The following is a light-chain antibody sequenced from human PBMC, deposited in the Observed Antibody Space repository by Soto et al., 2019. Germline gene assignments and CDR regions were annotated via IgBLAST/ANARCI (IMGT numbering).Light chain of an antibody. V-gene: IGKV1-39*01. CDR2: AAS. CDR1: QSINNY. J-gene: IGKJ3*01. CDR3: QLTYCIATP. Sequence: VYVGGRGIFKNRASQSINNYLNWYQQRPGKAPKLLIHAASSLQGGVPLRFSGSGSGSVITLTISGLQVEARPTYCSQLTYCIATPFGDGTKVDI.